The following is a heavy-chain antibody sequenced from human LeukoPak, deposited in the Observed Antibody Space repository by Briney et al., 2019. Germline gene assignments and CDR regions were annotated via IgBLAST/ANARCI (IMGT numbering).Heavy chain of an antibody. CDR3: VRSLERFGTRDY. J-gene: IGHJ4*02. CDR1: EFMFGAYW. CDR2: INQAGSEK. Sequence: GGSLRLSCAASEFMFGAYWMTWVRQAPGKGLEWVANINQAGSEKYYMDSVKGRFTISRDNAKKSLFLQMNSLTAEDTGLYYCVRSLERFGTRDYWGQGTLVTVSS. D-gene: IGHD3-10*01. V-gene: IGHV3-7*01.